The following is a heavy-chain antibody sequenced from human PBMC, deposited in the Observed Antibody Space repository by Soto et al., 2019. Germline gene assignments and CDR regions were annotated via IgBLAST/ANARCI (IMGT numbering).Heavy chain of an antibody. CDR2: IIPIFGTP. D-gene: IGHD2-15*01. J-gene: IGHJ5*02. CDR1: GGTFSTYT. CDR3: ARGLECRGYCLDTPTCFAP. Sequence: QVQLVQSGAEVKKPGSSVKVSCKASGGTFSTYTFSWVRQAPGQGLEWVGRIIPIFGTPYYSQKFQGRVTITADKSTSTVYMELSSLRSDDTAVYFCARGLECRGYCLDTPTCFAPWGQGTLVTVSS. V-gene: IGHV1-69*06.